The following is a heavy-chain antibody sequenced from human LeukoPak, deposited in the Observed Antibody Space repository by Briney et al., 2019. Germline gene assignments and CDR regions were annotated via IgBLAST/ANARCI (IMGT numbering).Heavy chain of an antibody. CDR2: ISAYNGNT. V-gene: IGHV1-18*01. D-gene: IGHD6-13*01. J-gene: IGHJ5*02. Sequence: ASVKVSCKASGYTFTSYGISWVRQAPGQGLEWMGRISAYNGNTNYAQKLQGRVTMTTDTSTSTAYMELRSLRSDDTAVYYCARGSKQQLVPPGRRWFDPWGQGTLVTVSS. CDR3: ARGSKQQLVPPGRRWFDP. CDR1: GYTFTSYG.